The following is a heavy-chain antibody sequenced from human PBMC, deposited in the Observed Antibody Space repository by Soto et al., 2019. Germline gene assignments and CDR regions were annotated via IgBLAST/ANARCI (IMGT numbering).Heavy chain of an antibody. V-gene: IGHV1-18*04. J-gene: IGHJ5*02. CDR3: ARDRRITGTTHWFDP. CDR2: ISAYNGNT. D-gene: IGHD1-7*01. Sequence: WASVKVSCKASGYTFTSYGISWVRQAPGQGLEWMGWISAYNGNTNYAQKLQGRVTMTTDTSTSTAYMELRSLRSDDTAVYYCARDRRITGTTHWFDPWGQGTLVTVSS. CDR1: GYTFTSYG.